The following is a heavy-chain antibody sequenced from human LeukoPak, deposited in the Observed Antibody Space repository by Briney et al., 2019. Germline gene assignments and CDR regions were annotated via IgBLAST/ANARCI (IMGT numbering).Heavy chain of an antibody. J-gene: IGHJ4*02. CDR2: ISGSGGGT. V-gene: IGHV3-23*01. CDR1: GFTFSSYV. CDR3: ARRGAAGTYYFDY. Sequence: GGSLRLSCAASGFTFSSYVMSWVGQAPGKGLEGVSAISGSGGGTYYADSVKGRFTISRDNSKNTLYLQTNSLRAEDTAVYYCARRGAAGTYYFDYWGQGTLVTVSS. D-gene: IGHD6-13*01.